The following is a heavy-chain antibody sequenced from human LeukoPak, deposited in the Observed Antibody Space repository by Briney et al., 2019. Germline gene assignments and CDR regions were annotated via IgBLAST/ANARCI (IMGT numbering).Heavy chain of an antibody. Sequence: SETLSLTCTVSGGSISSGSYYWSWIRQPAGKGLEWIGRMFTSGSTDYNPSLKSRVTISVDTSKNQFSLKLSSVTAADTAVYYCARSGGSSWYKSAFDIWGQGTMVTVSS. V-gene: IGHV4-61*02. CDR3: ARSGGSSWYKSAFDI. CDR2: MFTSGST. CDR1: GGSISSGSYY. D-gene: IGHD6-13*01. J-gene: IGHJ3*02.